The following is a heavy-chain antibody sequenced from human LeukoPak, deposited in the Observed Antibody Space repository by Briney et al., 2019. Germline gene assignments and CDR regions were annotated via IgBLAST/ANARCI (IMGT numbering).Heavy chain of an antibody. D-gene: IGHD3-22*01. CDR1: GFTFSSYG. CDR3: ARGPHYYDSSGYTPSGY. Sequence: GGSLRLSCAASGFTFSSYGMHWVRQAPGRGLEWVAVISYDGSNKYYADSVKGRFTISRDNSKNTLYLQMNSLRAEDTAVYYCARGPHYYDSSGYTPSGYWGQGTLVTVSS. V-gene: IGHV3-30*03. CDR2: ISYDGSNK. J-gene: IGHJ4*02.